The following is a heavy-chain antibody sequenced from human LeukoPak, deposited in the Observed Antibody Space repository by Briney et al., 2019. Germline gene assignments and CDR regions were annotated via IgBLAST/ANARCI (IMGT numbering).Heavy chain of an antibody. CDR3: ARDYILPLETDNGDGFAI. V-gene: IGHV1-18*01. CDR2: VSPSHTTR. J-gene: IGHJ3*02. Sequence: ASVKDSCKASGYTFRQYSISWVRQAPGKGFEWMGWVSPSHTTRVYAQEFQGRVTMTADTNTNTVSMELRSLRFDDTAVYFCARDYILPLETDNGDGFAIWGQGTVVTVSS. D-gene: IGHD3-3*02. CDR1: GYTFRQYS.